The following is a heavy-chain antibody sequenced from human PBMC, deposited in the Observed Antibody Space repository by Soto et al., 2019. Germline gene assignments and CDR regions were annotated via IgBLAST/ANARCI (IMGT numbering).Heavy chain of an antibody. CDR3: ATRPQGGIAAAGTGYYYYYMDV. V-gene: IGHV4-39*01. Sequence: SETLSLTCTVSGGSISSSSYYWGWIRQPPGKGLEWIGSIYYSGSTYYNPSLKSRVTISVDTSKNQFSLKLSSVTAADTAVYYCATRPQGGIAAAGTGYYYYYMDVWGKGTTVTVSS. CDR1: GGSISSSSYY. D-gene: IGHD6-13*01. CDR2: IYYSGST. J-gene: IGHJ6*03.